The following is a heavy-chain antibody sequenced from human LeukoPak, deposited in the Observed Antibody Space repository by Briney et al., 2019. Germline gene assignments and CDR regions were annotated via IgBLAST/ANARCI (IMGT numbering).Heavy chain of an antibody. V-gene: IGHV3-23*01. D-gene: IGHD6-19*01. CDR1: GLTFDTHA. CDR2: ISGSGGDT. J-gene: IGHJ4*02. CDR3: AKDSVAVLGLVNYFDF. Sequence: PGGSLTLSCAASGLTFDTHAMSWVRQAPGKGLEWVSGISGSGGDTYYADSVNGRFTISRDNSKNTMFLQINNLRVDDTAIYYCAKDSVAVLGLVNYFDFWGQGTLVTVSS.